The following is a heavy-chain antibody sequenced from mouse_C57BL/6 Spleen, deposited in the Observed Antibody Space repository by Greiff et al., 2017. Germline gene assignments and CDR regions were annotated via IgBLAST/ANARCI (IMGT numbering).Heavy chain of an antibody. CDR3: TRSYYDAYGMDY. V-gene: IGHV1S22*01. CDR1: GYTFTSYW. D-gene: IGHD2-10*01. CDR2: IYPGSGST. J-gene: IGHJ4*01. Sequence: LQQPGSELVRPGASVKLSCTASGYTFTSYWMHWVKQRPGQGLEWIGNIYPGSGSTNYDEKFKSKATLTVDTSSSTAYMQLSSLTSEDSAVYYCTRSYYDAYGMDYWGQGTSVTVSS.